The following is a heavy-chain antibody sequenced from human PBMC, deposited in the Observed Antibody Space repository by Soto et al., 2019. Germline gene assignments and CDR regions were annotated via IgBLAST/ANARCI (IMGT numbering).Heavy chain of an antibody. CDR2: IIPIFGTA. V-gene: IGHV1-69*13. CDR1: GGTFSSYA. CDR3: ARDAESNWGENWFDP. J-gene: IGHJ5*02. Sequence: GASVKVSCKASGGTFSSYAISWVRQAPGQGLEWMGGIIPIFGTANYAQKFQGRVTITAGESTSTAYMELSSLRSEDTAVYYCARDAESNWGENWFDPWGQGTLVTVSS. D-gene: IGHD7-27*01.